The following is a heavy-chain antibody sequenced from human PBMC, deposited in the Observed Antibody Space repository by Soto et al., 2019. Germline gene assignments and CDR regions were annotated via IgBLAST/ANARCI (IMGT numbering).Heavy chain of an antibody. Sequence: QVHLVLSGAEVKKPGSSVKVSCKASGDTFSSFAISWVRQAPGQGLEWMGGIIPIFRTPKYGQKFQGRVTITADEPTSTAYMELSSLRSEDTAVYYCARDKDREQLGGNYYYALDVWGQGTTVIVSS. CDR2: IIPIFRTP. CDR1: GDTFSSFA. D-gene: IGHD1-1*01. CDR3: ARDKDREQLGGNYYYALDV. J-gene: IGHJ6*02. V-gene: IGHV1-69*12.